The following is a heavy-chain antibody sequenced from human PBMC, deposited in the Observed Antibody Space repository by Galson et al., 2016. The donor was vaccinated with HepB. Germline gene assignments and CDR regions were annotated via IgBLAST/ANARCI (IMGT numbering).Heavy chain of an antibody. V-gene: IGHV3-48*03. CDR3: ARDLYQGGDALHM. Sequence: SLRLSCAASGFTFLSHEMSWVRQAPGKGLEWISYISTGGHTEYYADSVRGRFTISRDDAENSLSLQMNSLRAEDTAVYYCARDLYQGGDALHMLGQGTMVTVS. J-gene: IGHJ3*02. CDR2: ISTGGHTE. D-gene: IGHD2-15*01. CDR1: GFTFLSHE.